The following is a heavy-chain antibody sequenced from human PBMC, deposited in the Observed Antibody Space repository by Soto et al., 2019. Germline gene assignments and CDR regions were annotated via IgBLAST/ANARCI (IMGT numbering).Heavy chain of an antibody. CDR3: ARGGYCSGGSCYSDAFDI. CDR1: GFTFSSYS. J-gene: IGHJ3*02. CDR2: ISSSSSYI. Sequence: EVQLVESGGGLVKPGGSLRLSCAASGFTFSSYSMNWVRQAPGKGLEWVSSISSSSSYIYYADSVKGRFTISRDNAKNSLYRQMNSLRAEDTAVYYCARGGYCSGGSCYSDAFDIWGQGTMVTVSS. D-gene: IGHD2-15*01. V-gene: IGHV3-21*01.